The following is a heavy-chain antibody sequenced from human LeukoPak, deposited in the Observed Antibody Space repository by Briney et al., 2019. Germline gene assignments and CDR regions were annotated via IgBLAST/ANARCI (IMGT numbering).Heavy chain of an antibody. Sequence: GGSLRLSCAASGFTFSAYWMTWVRQAPGKGLAWVSVIYSGGSTYYADSVKGRFTISRDNSKNTLSLQMNSLRAEDTAVYYCARVPITLAGTKDAKYFQHWGQGTLVTVSS. CDR2: IYSGGST. V-gene: IGHV3-66*01. CDR1: GFTFSAYW. CDR3: ARVPITLAGTKDAKYFQH. D-gene: IGHD6-19*01. J-gene: IGHJ1*01.